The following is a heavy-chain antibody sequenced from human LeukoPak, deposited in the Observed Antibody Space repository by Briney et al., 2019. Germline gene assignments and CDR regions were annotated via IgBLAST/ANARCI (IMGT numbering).Heavy chain of an antibody. D-gene: IGHD3-3*01. Sequence: ASVKVSCKASGYTFTSYDINWVRQATGQGLEWMGWMNPNSGNTGYAQKFQGRVTMTRNTSISTAYVELSSLRSEDTAVYYCARRRVEWLGRDYYYGMDVWGQGTTVTVSS. J-gene: IGHJ6*02. CDR1: GYTFTSYD. V-gene: IGHV1-8*01. CDR3: ARRRVEWLGRDYYYGMDV. CDR2: MNPNSGNT.